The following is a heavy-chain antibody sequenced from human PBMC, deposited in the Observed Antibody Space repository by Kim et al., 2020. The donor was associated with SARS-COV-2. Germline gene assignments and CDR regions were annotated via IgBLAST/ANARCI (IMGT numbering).Heavy chain of an antibody. CDR3: IAAAGMWVDY. J-gene: IGHJ4*02. D-gene: IGHD6-13*01. Sequence: LSLTCAASGFTFSTYSMNWVRQAPGKGLEWVSSISSSSSYIYYADSVKGRFTISRDNAKNSLYLQINSLRAEDTAVYYCIAAAGMWVDYWGQGTLVTVSS. CDR1: GFTFSTYS. CDR2: ISSSSSYI. V-gene: IGHV3-21*01.